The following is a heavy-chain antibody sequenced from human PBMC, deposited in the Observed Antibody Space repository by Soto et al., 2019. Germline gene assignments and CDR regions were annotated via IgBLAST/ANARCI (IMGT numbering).Heavy chain of an antibody. Sequence: SVKVSCKASGGTFSSYAISWVRQAPGQGLEWMGGIIPIFGTANYAQKFQGRVTITADESTSTAYMELSSLRSADTAVYYCARVPTQVDLSGGDILTGITPYYYYGMDVWGQXTTVTVSS. J-gene: IGHJ6*02. CDR1: GGTFSSYA. V-gene: IGHV1-69*13. CDR2: IIPIFGTA. CDR3: ARVPTQVDLSGGDILTGITPYYYYGMDV. D-gene: IGHD3-9*01.